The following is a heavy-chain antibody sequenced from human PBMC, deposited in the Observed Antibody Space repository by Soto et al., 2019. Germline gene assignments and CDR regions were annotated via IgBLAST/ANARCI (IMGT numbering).Heavy chain of an antibody. Sequence: QVQMVESGGGVVQPGGSLRLSCAVSESIFRGYGMHWVRQAPGKGLERVAIIRFDGSNIHYADYVMGRFTISRDNSKNMLYLEMNNLRVEDTAVYYCARDGVGVTTFWGFLDYWGQGTLVTVSA. CDR2: IRFDGSNI. D-gene: IGHD3-10*02. CDR1: ESIFRGYG. V-gene: IGHV3-33*01. CDR3: ARDGVGVTTFWGFLDY. J-gene: IGHJ4*02.